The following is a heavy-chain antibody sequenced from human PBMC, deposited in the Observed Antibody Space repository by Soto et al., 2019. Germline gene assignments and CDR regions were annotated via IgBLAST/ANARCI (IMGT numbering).Heavy chain of an antibody. V-gene: IGHV4-59*01. D-gene: IGHD6-25*01. CDR1: GGSISSYY. CDR2: IYYSGST. Sequence: SETLSLTCTVSGGSISSYYWSWIRQPPGKGLEWIGYIYYSGSTNYNPSLKSRVTISVDTSKNQFSLKLSSVTAADTAVYYCARDNSGDSSDRGYYMDVWGKGTTVTVSS. CDR3: ARDNSGDSSDRGYYMDV. J-gene: IGHJ6*03.